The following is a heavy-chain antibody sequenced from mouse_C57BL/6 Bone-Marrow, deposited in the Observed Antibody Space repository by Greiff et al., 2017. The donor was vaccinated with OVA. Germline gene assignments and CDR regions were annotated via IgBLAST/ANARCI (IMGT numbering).Heavy chain of an antibody. J-gene: IGHJ4*01. Sequence: QVQLKESGAELARPGASVKLSCKASGYTFTSYGISWVKQRTGQGLEWIGEIYPRSGNTYYNEKFKGKATLTADKSSSTAYMELRSLTSEDSAGYFCARGSFDAMDYWGQGTSVTVSS. D-gene: IGHD1-1*02. V-gene: IGHV1-81*01. CDR3: ARGSFDAMDY. CDR1: GYTFTSYG. CDR2: IYPRSGNT.